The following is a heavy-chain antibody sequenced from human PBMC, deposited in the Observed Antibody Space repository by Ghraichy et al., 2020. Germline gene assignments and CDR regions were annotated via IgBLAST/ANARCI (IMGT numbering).Heavy chain of an antibody. D-gene: IGHD1-26*01. CDR1: GFIFDDYG. Sequence: GGSLRLSCAASGFIFDDYGMSWVREVPGKGLEWVCGLNWNGDSTGYVDSVKGRFTISRDNAKNSLYVQMDNLRAEDTALYYCAKSRGLCGSDFDSWGQGTQVTVSS. CDR3: AKSRGLCGSDFDS. J-gene: IGHJ4*02. CDR2: LNWNGDST. V-gene: IGHV3-20*04.